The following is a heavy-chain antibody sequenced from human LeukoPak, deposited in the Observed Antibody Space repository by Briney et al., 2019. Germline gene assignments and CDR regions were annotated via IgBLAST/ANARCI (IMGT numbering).Heavy chain of an antibody. CDR3: VRGRDHPDI. CDR2: IYYSGST. J-gene: IGHJ3*02. Sequence: PSETLSLTCTVSGGSISSYYWSWIRQPPGKGLEWIGYIYYSGSTNYNPSLKSRVTISVDTSKNQFSLKLTSMTAADTAVYYCVRGRDHPDIWGQGTMVTVSS. V-gene: IGHV4-59*01. CDR1: GGSISSYY.